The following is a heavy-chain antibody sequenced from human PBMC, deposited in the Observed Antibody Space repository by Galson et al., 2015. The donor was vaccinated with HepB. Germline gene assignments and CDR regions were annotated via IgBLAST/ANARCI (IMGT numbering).Heavy chain of an antibody. CDR3: ARSTGDYDIFTEPQSKGLEVREAEYFQH. Sequence: CIGEINHRGSTNYNPSLKSRVTISVDTSQNQFSLKLSSVTAADTAVFYCARSTGDYDIFTEPQSKGLEVREAEYFQHWGQGTLVTVSS. V-gene: IGHV4-34*01. CDR2: INHRGST. J-gene: IGHJ1*01. D-gene: IGHD3-9*01.